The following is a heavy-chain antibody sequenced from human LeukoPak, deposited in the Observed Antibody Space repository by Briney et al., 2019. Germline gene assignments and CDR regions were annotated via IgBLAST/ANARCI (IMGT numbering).Heavy chain of an antibody. D-gene: IGHD3-10*01. CDR2: ISGSGGST. CDR3: AECWDTMVRGVNYFDY. J-gene: IGHJ4*02. Sequence: GGSLRLSCAASGFTFSSYAMSWVRQAPGKGLEWVSAISGSGGSTYYADSVKGRFTISRDNSKNTLYLQMNSLRAEDTAVYYCAECWDTMVRGVNYFDYWGQGTLVTVSS. CDR1: GFTFSSYA. V-gene: IGHV3-23*01.